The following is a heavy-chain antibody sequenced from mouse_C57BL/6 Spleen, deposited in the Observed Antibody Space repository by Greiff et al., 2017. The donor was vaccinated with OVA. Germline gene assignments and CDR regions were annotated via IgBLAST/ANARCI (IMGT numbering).Heavy chain of an antibody. CDR3: ARTAQGFDY. Sequence: EVNVVESEGGLVQPGSSMKLSCTASGFTFSDYYMAWVRQVPEKGLEWVANINYDGSSTYYLDSLKSRFIISRDNAKNILYLQMSSLKSEDTATYYCARTAQGFDYWGQGTTLTVSS. CDR1: GFTFSDYY. CDR2: INYDGSST. D-gene: IGHD3-2*02. J-gene: IGHJ2*01. V-gene: IGHV5-16*01.